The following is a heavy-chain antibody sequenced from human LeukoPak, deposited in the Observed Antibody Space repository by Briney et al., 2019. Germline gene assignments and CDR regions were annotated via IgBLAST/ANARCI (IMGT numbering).Heavy chain of an antibody. D-gene: IGHD3-10*01. CDR2: IYHSGSS. J-gene: IGHJ5*02. Sequence: SETLSLTCTVSGYSITSAYYWGWIRQSPGKGLAWIGSIYHSGSSYYNPSLKSRVTISVDTSKNQFSLKLSSVTAADTAVYYCARQVTMVRGVISNWFDPWGQGTLVTVSP. V-gene: IGHV4-38-2*02. CDR3: ARQVTMVRGVISNWFDP. CDR1: GYSITSAYY.